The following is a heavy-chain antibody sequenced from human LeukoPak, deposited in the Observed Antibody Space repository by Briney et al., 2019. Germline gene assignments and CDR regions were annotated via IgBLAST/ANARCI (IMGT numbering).Heavy chain of an antibody. CDR1: GYTFTSYD. CDR3: ARGRRVRGVIITSYGMDV. V-gene: IGHV1-8*01. J-gene: IGHJ6*02. D-gene: IGHD3-10*01. CDR2: MNPNSGNT. Sequence: ASVKVSCKASGYTFTSYDINWVRQATGQGLEWMGWMNPNSGNTGYAQKFQGRVTMTRNTSISTAYMELSSLRSEDTAVYYCARGRRVRGVIITSYGMDVWGQGTTVTVSS.